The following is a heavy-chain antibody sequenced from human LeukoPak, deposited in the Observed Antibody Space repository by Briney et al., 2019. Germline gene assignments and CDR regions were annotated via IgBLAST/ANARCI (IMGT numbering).Heavy chain of an antibody. CDR1: GFTFSSYA. D-gene: IGHD6-13*01. CDR3: AKDLIAAAENY. CDR2: ISDSGGTT. V-gene: IGHV3-23*01. Sequence: GGSLRLSCAASGFTFSSYAMSWVRQAPEKGLEWVSCISDSGGTTYYADSVKGRFTISRDNSKNTLYLQMNSMRAEDTAVYYCAKDLIAAAENYWGQGTLVTVSS. J-gene: IGHJ4*02.